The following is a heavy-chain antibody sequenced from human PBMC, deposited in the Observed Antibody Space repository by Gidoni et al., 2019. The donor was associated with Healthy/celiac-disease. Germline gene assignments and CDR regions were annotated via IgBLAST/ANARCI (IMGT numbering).Heavy chain of an antibody. D-gene: IGHD2-2*01. CDR1: GFTFSSYS. J-gene: IGHJ5*02. Sequence: EVQLVESGGGLVKPGGSLRLSCAASGFTFSSYSMNWVRQAPGKGLEWVSSISSSSSYIYYADSVKGRFTISRDNAKNSLYLQMNSLRAEDTAVYYCARGGYCSSTSCAERFDPWGQGTLVTVSS. CDR2: ISSSSSYI. CDR3: ARGGYCSSTSCAERFDP. V-gene: IGHV3-21*01.